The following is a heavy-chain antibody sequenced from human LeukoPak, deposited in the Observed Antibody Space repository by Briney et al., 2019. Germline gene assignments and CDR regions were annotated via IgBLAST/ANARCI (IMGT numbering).Heavy chain of an antibody. CDR3: AGRDGYNPADAFDI. CDR2: IYTSGST. CDR1: GGSISSGSYY. D-gene: IGHD5-24*01. J-gene: IGHJ3*02. Sequence: SETLSLTCTVSGGSISSGSYYWSWIRQPAGKGLEWIGRIYTSGSTNYNPSLKSRVTISVDTSKNQFSPKLSSVTAADTAVYYCAGRDGYNPADAFDIWGQGTMVTVSS. V-gene: IGHV4-61*02.